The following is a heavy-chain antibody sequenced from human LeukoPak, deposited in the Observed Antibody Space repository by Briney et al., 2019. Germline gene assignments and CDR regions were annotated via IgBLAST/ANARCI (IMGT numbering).Heavy chain of an antibody. Sequence: GGSLRLSCAASGFTVSSNYMSWVRQAPGQGLEWVSFIYSGGTTYYADSVKGRFTISGDNYKNTLYLQMNSRRAEDTAVYYCAKEGREMATIPRYFDLWGRGTLVTVSS. J-gene: IGHJ2*01. CDR3: AKEGREMATIPRYFDL. V-gene: IGHV3-53*01. D-gene: IGHD5-24*01. CDR1: GFTVSSNY. CDR2: IYSGGTT.